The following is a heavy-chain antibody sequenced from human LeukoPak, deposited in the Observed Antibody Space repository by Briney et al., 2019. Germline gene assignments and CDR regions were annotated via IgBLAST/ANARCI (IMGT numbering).Heavy chain of an antibody. CDR1: GGSISSGGYS. V-gene: IGHV4-30-4*07. J-gene: IGHJ3*02. CDR3: ARYSSSWYDAFDI. CDR2: IYYSGST. Sequence: SETLSLTCAVSGGSISSGGYSWSWIRQPPGKGLEWIGYIYYSGSTYYNPSLKSRVTISVDTSKNQFSLKLSSVTAADTAVYYCARYSSSWYDAFDIWGQGTMVTVSS. D-gene: IGHD6-13*01.